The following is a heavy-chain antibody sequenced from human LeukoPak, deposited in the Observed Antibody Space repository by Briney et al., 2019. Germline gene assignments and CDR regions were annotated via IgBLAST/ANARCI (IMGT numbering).Heavy chain of an antibody. D-gene: IGHD6-6*01. CDR1: GGSFSGYY. V-gene: IGHV4-34*01. CDR3: AREGAAHYYMDV. Sequence: PSETLSLTCAVYGGSFSGYYWSWIRQPPGRGPEWIGEINHSGSTNYNPSLKSRVTISVDTSKNQFSLKLSSVTAADTAVYYCAREGAAHYYMDVWGKGTTVTVSS. J-gene: IGHJ6*03. CDR2: INHSGST.